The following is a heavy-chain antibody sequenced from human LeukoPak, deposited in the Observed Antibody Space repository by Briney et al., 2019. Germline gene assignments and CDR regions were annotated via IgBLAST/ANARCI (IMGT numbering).Heavy chain of an antibody. CDR3: ARSATVTTNPFDY. CDR2: IYYSGST. CDR1: GGSISSYY. Sequence: SETLSLTCTVSGGSISSYYWSWIRQPPGKGLEWIGYIYYSGSTNYNPSLKSRVTISVDASKNQFSLKLSSVTAADTAVYYCARSATVTTNPFDYWGQGTLVTVSS. D-gene: IGHD4-17*01. J-gene: IGHJ4*02. V-gene: IGHV4-59*01.